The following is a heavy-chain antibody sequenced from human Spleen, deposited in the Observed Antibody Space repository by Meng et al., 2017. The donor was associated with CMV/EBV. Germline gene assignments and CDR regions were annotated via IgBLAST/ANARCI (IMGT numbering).Heavy chain of an antibody. V-gene: IGHV4-31*02. CDR1: GGSISSGGYY. CDR2: IYYSGST. CDR3: ARAWKDRGGDCYSDY. Sequence: GGSISSGGYYWSWIRQHPGKGLEWIGYIYYSGSTYYNPSLKSRVTISVDTSKNQFSLKLSSVTAADTAVYYCARAWKDRGGDCYSDYWGQGTLVTVSS. D-gene: IGHD2-21*01. J-gene: IGHJ4*02.